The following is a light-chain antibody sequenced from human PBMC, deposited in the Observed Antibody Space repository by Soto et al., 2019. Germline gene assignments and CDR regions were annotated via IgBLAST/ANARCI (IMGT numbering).Light chain of an antibody. CDR1: SSNIESNT. Sequence: QAVVTQPPSASGTPGQRVTFSCSGSSSNIESNTVNWYQQLPGTAPKHLIYSNNQRPSGVPDRFSGSKSGTSASLAINGLQSEDEADYYCAVSDDSLNGVIFGGGTQLTVL. CDR2: SNN. V-gene: IGLV1-44*01. CDR3: AVSDDSLNGVI. J-gene: IGLJ7*01.